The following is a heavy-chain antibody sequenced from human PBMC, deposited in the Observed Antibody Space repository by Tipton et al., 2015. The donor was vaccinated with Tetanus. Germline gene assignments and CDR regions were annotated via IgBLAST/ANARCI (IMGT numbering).Heavy chain of an antibody. J-gene: IGHJ4*02. Sequence: TLSLTCSVSGGFVNRYYWGWIRQPPGKGLEWIGQTHHDKLTRYNSSLASRVTVSMQVSENQLSLRMASVTAADTAIYFCARVNYFFGSAGYFSDWGQGVLVTVSS. V-gene: IGHV4-59*02. CDR1: GGFVNRYY. D-gene: IGHD2-2*03. CDR3: ARVNYFFGSAGYFSD. CDR2: THHDKLT.